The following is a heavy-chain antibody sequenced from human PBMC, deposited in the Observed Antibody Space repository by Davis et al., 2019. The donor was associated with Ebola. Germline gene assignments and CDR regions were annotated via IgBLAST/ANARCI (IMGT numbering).Heavy chain of an antibody. Sequence: PSETLSLTCTVSGGSLTNNYWSWIRQPPGKRLEWIGSIYYTGSAYYNSSLASRATISVDTSKNQFSLKLTSVTAADTAMYYCSERGSSVWGQGTLVTVSS. D-gene: IGHD3-10*01. CDR1: GGSLTNNY. CDR3: SERGSSV. V-gene: IGHV4-59*03. CDR2: IYYTGSA. J-gene: IGHJ4*02.